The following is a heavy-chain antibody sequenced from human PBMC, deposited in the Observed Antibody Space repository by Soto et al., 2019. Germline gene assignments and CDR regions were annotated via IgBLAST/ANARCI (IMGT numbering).Heavy chain of an antibody. CDR3: ARGMTTVTIYYYYGMDV. CDR2: ISYDGSNK. J-gene: IGHJ6*02. CDR1: GFTFSSYA. V-gene: IGHV3-30-3*01. D-gene: IGHD4-4*01. Sequence: QVQLVESGGGVVQPGRSLRLSCAASGFTFSSYAMHWVRQAPGKGLEWVAVISYDGSNKYYADSVKGRFTISRDNSKNTLYLQMNSLRDEDTAVYYCARGMTTVTIYYYYGMDVWGQGTTVTVSS.